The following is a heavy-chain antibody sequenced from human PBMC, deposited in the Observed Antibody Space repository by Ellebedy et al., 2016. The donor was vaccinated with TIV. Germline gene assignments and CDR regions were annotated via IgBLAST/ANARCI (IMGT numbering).Heavy chain of an antibody. D-gene: IGHD4-17*01. V-gene: IGHV4-34*01. Sequence: MPSETLSLTCAVYGESFSDYYWSWIRQSPGKGLEWIGEINHSGSANYNPSLKSRVTISVDTSKNQFSLKLSSVTAADTAVYYCARGGNYGETDSWGQGTLVTVSS. CDR2: INHSGSA. J-gene: IGHJ4*02. CDR3: ARGGNYGETDS. CDR1: GESFSDYY.